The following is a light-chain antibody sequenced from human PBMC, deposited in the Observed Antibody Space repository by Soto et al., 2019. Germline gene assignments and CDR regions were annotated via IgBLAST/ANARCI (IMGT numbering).Light chain of an antibody. CDR3: AAWDDSLNGVV. Sequence: QSVLTQPPSASGTPGQRVTISCSGSSSNIGSNTVNWYQQLPGTAPKLLIYSNNQRPSGVPDRFSGSKSGTSASLAISGLQSEDEAXXYCAAWDDSLNGVVFGGGTQLTVL. CDR1: SSNIGSNT. J-gene: IGLJ2*01. V-gene: IGLV1-44*01. CDR2: SNN.